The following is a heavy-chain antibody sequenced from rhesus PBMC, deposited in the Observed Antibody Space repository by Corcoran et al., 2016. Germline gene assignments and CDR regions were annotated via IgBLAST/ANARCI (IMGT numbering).Heavy chain of an antibody. V-gene: IGHV1S2*01. J-gene: IGHJ3*01. CDR3: ARDQGLGAGTYAPLSAFDF. D-gene: IGHD1-20*01. Sequence: QVQLVQSGAEVKKPGSSVKVSCKASGYTFTDYYMHWVRQAPRQGLEWMGWIKPYNGNTKYAQKFQGRVTMTRDTSTGTAYMELSSLRSEDTAVYYCARDQGLGAGTYAPLSAFDFWGQGLRVTVSS. CDR2: IKPYNGNT. CDR1: GYTFTDYY.